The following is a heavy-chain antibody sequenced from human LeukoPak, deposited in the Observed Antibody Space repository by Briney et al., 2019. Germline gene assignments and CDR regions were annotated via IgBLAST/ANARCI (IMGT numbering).Heavy chain of an antibody. D-gene: IGHD3-10*01. V-gene: IGHV1-8*01. CDR1: GYTFTSYD. CDR3: ARGGLRGHWFDP. Sequence: ASVKVSCKASGYTFTSYDINWVRQATGQGLEWMGWMNPNSGNTGYAQKFQGRVAMTRNTSINTAYMELSSLRSEDTAVYYCARGGLRGHWFDPWGQGTLVTVSS. J-gene: IGHJ5*02. CDR2: MNPNSGNT.